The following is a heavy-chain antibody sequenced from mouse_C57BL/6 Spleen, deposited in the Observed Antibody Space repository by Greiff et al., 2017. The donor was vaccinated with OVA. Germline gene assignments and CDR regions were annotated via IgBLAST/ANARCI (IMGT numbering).Heavy chain of an antibody. J-gene: IGHJ4*01. V-gene: IGHV6-6*01. CDR3: TRHGYDYYAMDY. CDR1: GFTFSDAW. Sequence: EVKVEESGGGLVQPGGSMKLSCAASGFTFSDAWMDWVRQSPEKGLEWVAEIRNKANNHATYYAESVKGRFTISRDDSKSSVYLQMNSLRAEDTGIYYCTRHGYDYYAMDYWGQGTSVTVSS. D-gene: IGHD2-2*01. CDR2: IRNKANNHAT.